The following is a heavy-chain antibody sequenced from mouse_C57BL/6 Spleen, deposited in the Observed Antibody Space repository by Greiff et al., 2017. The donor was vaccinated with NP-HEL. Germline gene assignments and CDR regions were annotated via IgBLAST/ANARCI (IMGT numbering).Heavy chain of an antibody. V-gene: IGHV1-82*01. Sequence: QVQLKESGPELVKPGASVKISCKASGYAFSSSWMNWVKQRPGKGLEWIGRIYPGDGDTNYNGKFKGKATLTADKSSSTAYMQLSSLTSEDSAVYFCARYPHYDGSSPFYYAMDYWGQGTSVTVSS. CDR2: IYPGDGDT. CDR1: GYAFSSSW. CDR3: ARYPHYDGSSPFYYAMDY. J-gene: IGHJ4*01. D-gene: IGHD1-1*01.